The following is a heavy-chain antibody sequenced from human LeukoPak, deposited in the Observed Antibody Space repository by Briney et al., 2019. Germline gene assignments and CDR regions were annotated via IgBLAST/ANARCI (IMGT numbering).Heavy chain of an antibody. CDR3: AGDPYNSTLSYGPDG. Sequence: GGSLRLSCAASGFIFSSYWMSWVRQAPGKGLEWVANIKQDGSEEVYVDSVKGRFTISRDNAKNSLFLQMNTLRAEDTAVYYCAGDPYNSTLSYGPDGWGQGTTVTVSS. V-gene: IGHV3-7*05. CDR1: GFIFSSYW. J-gene: IGHJ6*02. CDR2: IKQDGSEE. D-gene: IGHD6-13*01.